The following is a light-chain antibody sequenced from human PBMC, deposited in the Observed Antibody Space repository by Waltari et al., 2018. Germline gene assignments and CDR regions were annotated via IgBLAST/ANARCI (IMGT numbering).Light chain of an antibody. CDR3: QQYDNLPFT. V-gene: IGKV1-33*01. CDR1: QDISNY. Sequence: DIQMTQSPSSLSASVVDRVTITCQASQDISNYLNWYQQKPGKAPQLLIYDASNLETGVTSRFSGSGSGTDFTFTISSLQPEDIATYYCQQYDNLPFTFGPGTKVDIK. CDR2: DAS. J-gene: IGKJ3*01.